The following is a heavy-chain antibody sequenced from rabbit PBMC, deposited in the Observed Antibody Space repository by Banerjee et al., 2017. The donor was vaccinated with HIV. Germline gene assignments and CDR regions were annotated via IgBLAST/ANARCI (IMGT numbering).Heavy chain of an antibody. CDR1: GFTLSSYW. V-gene: IGHV1S40*01. CDR3: ARRGAGRDPGYGL. CDR2: IYAGSSDNS. D-gene: IGHD7-1*01. Sequence: QSLEESGGDLVKPGASLTLTCTASGFTLSSYWMCWVRQAPGKGLEWIACIYAGSSDNSYYASWAKGRFTISKTSSTTVPLQTTSLTAAAAASYCCARRGAGRDPGYGLWGQGTLVTVS. J-gene: IGHJ3*01.